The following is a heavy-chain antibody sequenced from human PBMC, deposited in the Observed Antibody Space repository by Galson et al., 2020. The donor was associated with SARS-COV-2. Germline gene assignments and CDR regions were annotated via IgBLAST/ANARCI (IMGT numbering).Heavy chain of an antibody. CDR3: AKGRLTYYDFWRGGVFDY. J-gene: IGHJ4*02. Sequence: GGSLRLSCAASGSTFSSYAMSWVRQAPGKGLEWVSAISGSGGSTYYADSVKGRFTISRDNSKNTLYLQMNSLRAEDTAVYYCAKGRLTYYDFWRGGVFDYWGKGTLVTVSS. D-gene: IGHD3-3*01. V-gene: IGHV3-23*01. CDR1: GSTFSSYA. CDR2: ISGSGGST.